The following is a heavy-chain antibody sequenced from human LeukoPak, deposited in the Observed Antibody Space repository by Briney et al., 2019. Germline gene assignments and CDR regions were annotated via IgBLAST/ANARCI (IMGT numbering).Heavy chain of an antibody. J-gene: IGHJ5*02. Sequence: GGSVKVSCKASGGTFSSYAISWGRQAPGQGLEWMGGIIPIFGTANYAQKFQGRVTITADESTSTAYMELSSLRSEATAVYYCARSGPYSSSWFDPWGQGTLVTVSS. D-gene: IGHD6-13*01. CDR2: IIPIFGTA. V-gene: IGHV1-69*13. CDR3: ARSGPYSSSWFDP. CDR1: GGTFSSYA.